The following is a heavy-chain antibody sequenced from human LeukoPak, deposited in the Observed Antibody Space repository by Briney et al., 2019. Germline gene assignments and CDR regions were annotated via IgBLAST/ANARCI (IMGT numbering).Heavy chain of an antibody. V-gene: IGHV3-33*01. Sequence: GGSLRLSCAASGFSFSTYGMHWVRRAPGKGLEWVALIWNAGTNTYYADSVKGRFTISRDNSKDTLYLQMNSLRAEDTAVYYCAGDTPPGGDYYFDYWGQGTLVTLSS. J-gene: IGHJ4*02. CDR1: GFSFSTYG. CDR2: IWNAGTNT. CDR3: AGDTPPGGDYYFDY. D-gene: IGHD3-16*01.